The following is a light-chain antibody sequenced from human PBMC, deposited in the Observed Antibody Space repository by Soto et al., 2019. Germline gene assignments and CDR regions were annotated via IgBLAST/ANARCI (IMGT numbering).Light chain of an antibody. V-gene: IGKV3-11*01. CDR3: QQRNIWPTVT. J-gene: IGKJ5*01. CDR1: QSVSSY. CDR2: DAS. Sequence: EIVLTQSPVTLCLSPGERATLSSSARQSVSSYLAWYQQKPGQAPRLLIYDASNRATGIPARFSGGGSGTDFTLTIDNLEPEDFAIYYCQQRNIWPTVTFGQGTRLEI.